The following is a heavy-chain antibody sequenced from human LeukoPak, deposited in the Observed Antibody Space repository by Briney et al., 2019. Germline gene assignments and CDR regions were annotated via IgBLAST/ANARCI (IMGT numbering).Heavy chain of an antibody. J-gene: IGHJ5*02. CDR2: ISTNKGNT. CDR1: GYIFTTYG. D-gene: IGHD2-8*01. CDR3: VRDIQWRFDP. V-gene: IGHV1-18*01. Sequence: ASVRVSSKASGYIFTTYGISWVRQAPGQGREWMGWISTNKGNTNYAQRLQGRVTMTPDTSTSTAYMELRSLRSDDTAIYYCVRDIQWRFDPWGQGTLVTVSS.